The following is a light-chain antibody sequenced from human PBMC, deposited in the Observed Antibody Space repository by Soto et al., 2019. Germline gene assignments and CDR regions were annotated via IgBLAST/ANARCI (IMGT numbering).Light chain of an antibody. V-gene: IGKV1-5*03. CDR1: QTINNL. J-gene: IGKJ4*01. CDR2: KAS. Sequence: DIQMTQSPSTLSASVGDRVSITCRASQTINNLMAWYQQKPGQAPKLLIHKASNLETGVPSRFSGSGSGTEFTLTISSLQPDDFATYYCQQYSSYPSLTFGGGTKVDIK. CDR3: QQYSSYPSLT.